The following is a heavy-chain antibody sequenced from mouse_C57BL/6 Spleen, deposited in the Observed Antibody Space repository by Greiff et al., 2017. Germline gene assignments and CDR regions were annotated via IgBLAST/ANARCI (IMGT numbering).Heavy chain of an antibody. CDR2: ISGGGGNT. Sequence: EVNVVESGGGLVKPGGSLKLSCAASGFTFSSYTMSWVRQTPEKRLEWVATISGGGGNTYYPDSVKGRFTISRDNAKNTLYLQMSSLRSEDTALYYCARHGYAMDYWGQGTSVTVSS. CDR1: GFTFSSYT. J-gene: IGHJ4*01. CDR3: ARHGYAMDY. V-gene: IGHV5-9*01.